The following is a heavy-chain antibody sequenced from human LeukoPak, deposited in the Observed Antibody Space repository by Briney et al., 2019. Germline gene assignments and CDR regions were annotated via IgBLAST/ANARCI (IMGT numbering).Heavy chain of an antibody. CDR1: GFTFSGFW. CDR3: ARSSYSSSSSV. D-gene: IGHD6-6*01. Sequence: RPGGSLRLSRAVSGFTFSGFWMSWSRQAPGKGLEWVASINSDGSEGYYADVVKGRFTISRDNAKNSLYLQINSLRAEDTAVYYCARSSYSSSSSVWGQGTMVTVSS. CDR2: INSDGSEG. V-gene: IGHV3-7*03. J-gene: IGHJ3*01.